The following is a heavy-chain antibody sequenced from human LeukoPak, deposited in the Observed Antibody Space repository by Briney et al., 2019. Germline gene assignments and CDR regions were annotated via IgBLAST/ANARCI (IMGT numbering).Heavy chain of an antibody. D-gene: IGHD3-22*01. CDR3: AKGGQYDSDSFFDF. V-gene: IGHV3-30*02. CDR2: IRYDGSRQ. CDR1: GNTFRIHG. J-gene: IGHJ4*02. Sequence: GGSLRLSCKASGNTFRIHGMFWVRQAPGKGLEWVASIRYDGSRQFYADSVKGRFTISRDNSRNTVDVQMNSLRSEDSALYYCAKGGQYDSDSFFDFWGQGTLVTVSS.